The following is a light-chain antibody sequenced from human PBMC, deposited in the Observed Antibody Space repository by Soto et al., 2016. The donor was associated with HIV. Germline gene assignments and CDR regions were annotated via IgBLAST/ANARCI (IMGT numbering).Light chain of an antibody. Sequence: SSELTQDPAVSVALGQTARITCQGDSLRSYYASWYQQKPGQAPVLVIYGKNNRPSGIPDRFSGSSSGNTASLTITGAQAEDEADYYCNSRDSSGNHVVFGGGTKLTV. J-gene: IGLJ2*01. CDR3: NSRDSSGNHVV. CDR1: SLRSYY. V-gene: IGLV3-19*01. CDR2: GKN.